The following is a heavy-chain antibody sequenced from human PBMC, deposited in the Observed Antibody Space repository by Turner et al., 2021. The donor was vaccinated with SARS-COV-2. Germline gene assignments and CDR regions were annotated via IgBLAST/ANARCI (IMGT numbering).Heavy chain of an antibody. CDR2: MNPNSGNT. J-gene: IGHJ5*02. Sequence: QVQLLQSGAEVKKPGASVKVSCKASGYNFTSYDIHWVRQATGQGLEWMGWMNPNSGNTVYAQKFQGRFTLTRNTFISTAYMELSSLRSEDTAIYYCARAPQWTVWFDPWGQGTLVTVSS. D-gene: IGHD6-19*01. CDR3: ARAPQWTVWFDP. V-gene: IGHV1-8*01. CDR1: GYNFTSYD.